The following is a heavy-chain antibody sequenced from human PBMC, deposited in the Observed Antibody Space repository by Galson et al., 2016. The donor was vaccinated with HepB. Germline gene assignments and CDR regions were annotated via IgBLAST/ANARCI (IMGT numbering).Heavy chain of an antibody. J-gene: IGHJ3*02. V-gene: IGHV1-46*01. CDR3: ARVPGRGGLHAFDI. CDR2: INPRNGST. CDR1: GYTFTSYY. Sequence: SVKVSCKASGYTFTSYYLHWVRQAPGQGVEWMGIINPRNGSTSHAQKFQGRVTMTRDTSTSTVYMELISLRSEDTAVYYCARVPGRGGLHAFDIWGQGTMVTVSS. D-gene: IGHD2-15*01.